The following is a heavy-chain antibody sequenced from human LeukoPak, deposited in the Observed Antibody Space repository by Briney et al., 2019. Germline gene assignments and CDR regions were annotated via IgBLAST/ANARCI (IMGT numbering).Heavy chain of an antibody. V-gene: IGHV2-5*01. CDR1: GFSLSTGGVG. Sequence: SGPTLVKPTQTLTLTCTFSGFSLSTGGVGVGWIRQPPGKAPEWLALIFWNNDKRYSPSLRGRLTITKDTSKNQVILTMTNMDPVDTATYFCAHRSGTNSNNWFDPWGQGTLVTVSS. J-gene: IGHJ5*02. D-gene: IGHD2-2*01. CDR3: AHRSGTNSNNWFDP. CDR2: IFWNNDK.